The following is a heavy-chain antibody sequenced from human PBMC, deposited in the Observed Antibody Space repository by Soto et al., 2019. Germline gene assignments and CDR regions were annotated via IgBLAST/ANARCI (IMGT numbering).Heavy chain of an antibody. Sequence: EVQLLESGGGLVQPGGSLRLSCAASGFTFSNYAMIWVRQAPGKGLEWVSAISGSGGSTYYADSVKGRFTISRDNSKNSLYLQMDSLRAEDTAVYYCANPPPTMESTIYYYYGMDVWGQGTTVTVSS. D-gene: IGHD1-26*01. V-gene: IGHV3-23*01. CDR2: ISGSGGST. CDR1: GFTFSNYA. CDR3: ANPPPTMESTIYYYYGMDV. J-gene: IGHJ6*02.